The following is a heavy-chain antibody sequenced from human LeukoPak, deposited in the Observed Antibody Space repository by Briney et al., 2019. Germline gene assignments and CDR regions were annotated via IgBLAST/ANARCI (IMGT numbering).Heavy chain of an antibody. CDR3: AREGSDFWSGYSKGYFDY. J-gene: IGHJ4*02. V-gene: IGHV3-7*01. CDR1: GFTLNDYW. Sequence: GGSLRLSCAASGFTLNDYWTTWVRQAPGKGLEWVATIRQDQKYYVASVKGRFTISTDNAKNSLFLQMNSLRAEDTAVYYCAREGSDFWSGYSKGYFDYWGQGTLVTVSS. CDR2: IRQDQK. D-gene: IGHD3-3*01.